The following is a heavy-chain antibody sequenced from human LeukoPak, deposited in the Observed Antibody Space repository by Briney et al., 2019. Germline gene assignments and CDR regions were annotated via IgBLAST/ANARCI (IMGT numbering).Heavy chain of an antibody. J-gene: IGHJ5*02. Sequence: GGSLRLSCAASGFTFSSYWMSWVRQAPGKGLEWVANIKQDGSEKYYVDSVKGRFTISRDNAKNSLYLQMNSLRAVDTAVYYCARDGGGWLVRSRFDPWGQGTLVTVSS. V-gene: IGHV3-7*01. CDR3: ARDGGGWLVRSRFDP. CDR1: GFTFSSYW. D-gene: IGHD6-19*01. CDR2: IKQDGSEK.